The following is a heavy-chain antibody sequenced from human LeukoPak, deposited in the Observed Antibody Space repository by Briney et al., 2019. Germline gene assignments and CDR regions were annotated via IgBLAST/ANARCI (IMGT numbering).Heavy chain of an antibody. CDR1: GGTFSSYA. V-gene: IGHV1-69*04. D-gene: IGHD3-10*01. J-gene: IGHJ5*02. Sequence: ASVKVSCKASGGTFSSYAISWVRQAPGQGLEWMGRIIPILGIANYAQKYQGRVTITADKSTSTAYMELSSLRSEDTAVYYCARDRITMVRGVLNWFDPWGQGTLVTVSS. CDR2: IIPILGIA. CDR3: ARDRITMVRGVLNWFDP.